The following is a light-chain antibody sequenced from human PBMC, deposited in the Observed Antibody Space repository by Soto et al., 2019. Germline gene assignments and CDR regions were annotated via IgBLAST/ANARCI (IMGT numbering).Light chain of an antibody. CDR3: QQRSNWPPFT. Sequence: EIVLTQSPATLSLSPGERATLSCRASQSVSNYLAWYRQKPGQAPRLLINNASNRATGIPARFTGSGSGTDFTLTISSLEPEDFAVYYCQQRSNWPPFTFGPGTKVDTK. CDR1: QSVSNY. CDR2: NAS. J-gene: IGKJ3*01. V-gene: IGKV3-11*01.